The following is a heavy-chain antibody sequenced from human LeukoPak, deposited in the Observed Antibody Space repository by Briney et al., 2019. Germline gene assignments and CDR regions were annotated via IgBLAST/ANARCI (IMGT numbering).Heavy chain of an antibody. CDR2: IIPIFGTA. CDR1: GGTFSIYA. Sequence: GSSVTVSCKASGGTFSIYAISWVRQAPGQGLEWMGGIIPIFGTANYAQKFQGRVTITADESTSTAYMELSSLRSEDTAVYYCARLGGATIDYWGQGTLVTVSS. D-gene: IGHD1-26*01. J-gene: IGHJ4*02. V-gene: IGHV1-69*01. CDR3: ARLGGATIDY.